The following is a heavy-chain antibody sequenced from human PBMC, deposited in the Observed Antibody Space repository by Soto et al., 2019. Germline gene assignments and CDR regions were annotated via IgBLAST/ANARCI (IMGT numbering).Heavy chain of an antibody. D-gene: IGHD3-22*01. CDR1: GGSISSGGYY. J-gene: IGHJ4*02. CDR2: IYYSGST. CDR3: ARVRDYYDSSGYSPAFDY. Sequence: SETLSLTCTVSGGSISSGGYYWSWIRQHPGKGLEWIGYIYYSGSTYYNPSLKSRVTISVDTSKNQFSLKLSSVTAADTAVYYCARVRDYYDSSGYSPAFDYWGQGTLVTVSS. V-gene: IGHV4-31*03.